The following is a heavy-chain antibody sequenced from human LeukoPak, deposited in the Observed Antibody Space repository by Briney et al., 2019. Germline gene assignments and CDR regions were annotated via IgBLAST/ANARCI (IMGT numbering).Heavy chain of an antibody. Sequence: PGGSLRLSCAASGFTFSSYEMNWVRQAPGKGLEWVSYISSSGSTMYYADSVKGRFTISMDNSKNMVFLQMNSLRAEDTAVYYCARGLHDLWRGHMGYWGQGTLVTVSS. D-gene: IGHD3-3*01. V-gene: IGHV3-48*03. CDR1: GFTFSSYE. J-gene: IGHJ4*02. CDR2: ISSSGSTM. CDR3: ARGLHDLWRGHMGY.